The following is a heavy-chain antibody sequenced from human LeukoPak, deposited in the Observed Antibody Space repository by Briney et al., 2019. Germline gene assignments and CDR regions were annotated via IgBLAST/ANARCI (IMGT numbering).Heavy chain of an antibody. Sequence: GGSLRLSCTASGFTFSSCAMNWVRQAPVKGLEWVSTISGSGRNTYYADSVKGRFTISRDNSKNTLYLQMNSLRAEDTALYYCATNYYDSSGYLPDFDYWGQGALVSVSS. D-gene: IGHD3-22*01. J-gene: IGHJ4*02. CDR3: ATNYYDSSGYLPDFDY. V-gene: IGHV3-23*01. CDR1: GFTFSSCA. CDR2: ISGSGRNT.